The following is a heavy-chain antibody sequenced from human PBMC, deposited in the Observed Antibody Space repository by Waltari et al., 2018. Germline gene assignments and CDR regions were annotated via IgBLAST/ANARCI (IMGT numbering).Heavy chain of an antibody. D-gene: IGHD2-2*01. Sequence: QVQLQESGPGLVKPSETLSLTCTVSGGSISSYYWSWIRQPAGKGLEWIGRNDTGGSTNYNPSLKSRVTMSVDTSKNQFSLKLSSVTAADTAVYYCARVYCSSTSSYFDYWGQGTLVTVSS. CDR3: ARVYCSSTSSYFDY. CDR1: GGSISSYY. J-gene: IGHJ4*02. V-gene: IGHV4-4*07. CDR2: NDTGGST.